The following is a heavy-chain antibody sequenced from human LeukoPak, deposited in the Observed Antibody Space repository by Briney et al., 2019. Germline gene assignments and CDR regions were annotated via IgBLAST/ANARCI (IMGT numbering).Heavy chain of an antibody. CDR2: IRYDGSNK. Sequence: GGSLRLSCAASGFTFSSYGMHWVRQAPGKGLEWVAFIRYDGSNKYYADSVKGRFTISRDNSKNTLYLQMNSLRAEDTAVYYCAKDHDNSNYLSYYYMDVWGKGTTVTVSS. CDR3: AKDHDNSNYLSYYYMDV. J-gene: IGHJ6*03. V-gene: IGHV3-30*02. CDR1: GFTFSSYG. D-gene: IGHD4-11*01.